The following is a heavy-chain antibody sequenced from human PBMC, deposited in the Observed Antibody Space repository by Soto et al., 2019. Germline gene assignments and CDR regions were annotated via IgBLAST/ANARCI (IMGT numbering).Heavy chain of an antibody. CDR3: VRDGRYCTSATCRGEAYDI. D-gene: IGHD2-2*01. Sequence: EVQLVGSGGGLVQPGGSLRLSCVASGFTFRTYWMTWVRQAPGKGLEWVANIKQDGSENYYVDSVRGRFAISRDNAKDSLYLQMNSLRVEDTSMYYCVRDGRYCTSATCRGEAYDIWGQGTMVTVSS. CDR2: IKQDGSEN. V-gene: IGHV3-7*04. J-gene: IGHJ3*02. CDR1: GFTFRTYW.